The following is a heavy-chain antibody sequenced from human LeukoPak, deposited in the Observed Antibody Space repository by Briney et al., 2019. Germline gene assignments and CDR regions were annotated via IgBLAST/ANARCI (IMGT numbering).Heavy chain of an antibody. CDR1: GYTFTSYG. J-gene: IGHJ5*02. CDR2: ISAYNGNT. D-gene: IGHD3-22*01. V-gene: IGHV1-18*01. Sequence: GASVKVSCKASGYTFTSYGISWVRQAPGQGLEWMGWISAYNGNTNYAQKLQGRVTMTTDTSTSTAYMELRSLRSDDTAVYYCAGMGVDSNGYHPLLNWFDPWGQGTLVTVSS. CDR3: AGMGVDSNGYHPLLNWFDP.